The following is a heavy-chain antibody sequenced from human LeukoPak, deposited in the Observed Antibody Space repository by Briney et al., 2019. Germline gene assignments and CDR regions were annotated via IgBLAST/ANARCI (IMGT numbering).Heavy chain of an antibody. J-gene: IGHJ4*02. CDR2: SNAGNGNT. Sequence: ASVKVSCKASGYTFTSYAMHWVRQAPGQRLEWMGWSNAGNGNTKYSQEFQGRVTITRDTSASTVYMELSSLRSEDTAVHYCARDRLHKYYIDSSGYYGVPEYWGQGTLVTVSS. D-gene: IGHD3-22*01. CDR1: GYTFTSYA. CDR3: ARDRLHKYYIDSSGYYGVPEY. V-gene: IGHV1-3*02.